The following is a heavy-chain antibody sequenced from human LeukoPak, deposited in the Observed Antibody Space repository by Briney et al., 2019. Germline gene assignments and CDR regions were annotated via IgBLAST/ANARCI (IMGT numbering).Heavy chain of an antibody. CDR3: ARGGYGTSSSPARY. V-gene: IGHV4-30-4*08. D-gene: IGHD2-2*01. Sequence: PSETLSLTCTVSGGSISSGDYYWSWIRQPPGKGLEWIGYIYYSGSTYYNPSLKSRVTISVDTSKNQFSLKLSSVTAADTAVYYCARGGYGTSSSPARYWGQGTLVTVSS. J-gene: IGHJ4*02. CDR1: GGSISSGDYY. CDR2: IYYSGST.